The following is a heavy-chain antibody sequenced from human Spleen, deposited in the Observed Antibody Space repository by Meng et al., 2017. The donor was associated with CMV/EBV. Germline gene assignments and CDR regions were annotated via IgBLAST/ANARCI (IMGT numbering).Heavy chain of an antibody. CDR1: GFIFGSFA. V-gene: IGHV3-23*01. D-gene: IGHD6-13*01. J-gene: IGHJ3*01. CDR2: LSGSGGST. Sequence: GESLKISCAASGFIFGSFAMTWVRQAPGKGLEWVSTLSGSGGSTYYADSVKGRFIISGDSSTNTVILQMNSLRAEDTAVYYCAKEPRSWYGGDGFDVWGHGTMVTVSS. CDR3: AKEPRSWYGGDGFDV.